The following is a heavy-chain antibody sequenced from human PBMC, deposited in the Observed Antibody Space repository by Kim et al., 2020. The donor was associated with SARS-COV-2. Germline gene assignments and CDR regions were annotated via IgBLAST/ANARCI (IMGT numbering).Heavy chain of an antibody. CDR2: IRSKAYGGTT. CDR3: TREGQLTGYWVGLNDY. V-gene: IGHV3-49*04. Sequence: GGSLRLSCTASGFTFGDYAMSWVRQAPGKGLEWVGFIRSKAYGGTTEYAASVKGRFTISRDDSKSIAYLQMNSLKTEDTAVYYCTREGQLTGYWVGLNDYWGQGTLVTVSS. D-gene: IGHD3-9*01. CDR1: GFTFGDYA. J-gene: IGHJ4*02.